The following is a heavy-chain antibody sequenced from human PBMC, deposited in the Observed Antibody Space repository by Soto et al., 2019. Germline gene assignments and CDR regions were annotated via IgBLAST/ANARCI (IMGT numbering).Heavy chain of an antibody. J-gene: IGHJ3*02. CDR1: GFTFDDYA. D-gene: IGHD3-10*01. CDR2: ISWNSGSI. CDR3: AKAMSYGSGSYTAFDI. Sequence: GGSLRLSCAASGFTFDDYAMHWVRQAPGKGLEWVSGISWNSGSIGYADSVKGRFTISRDNAKNSLYLQMNSLRAEDTALYYCAKAMSYGSGSYTAFDIWGQGTMVTVSS. V-gene: IGHV3-9*01.